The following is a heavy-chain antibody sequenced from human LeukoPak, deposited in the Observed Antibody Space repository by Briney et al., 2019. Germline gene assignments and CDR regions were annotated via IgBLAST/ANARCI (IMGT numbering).Heavy chain of an antibody. D-gene: IGHD2-2*01. CDR1: GFTFSSYA. Sequence: PGGSLRLSCAASGFTFSSYAMHWVRQAPGKGLEWVAVISYDGSNKYYADSVKGRFTISRDNSKNTLYLQMNSLRAEDTAVNYCAREGVPAAIAFDYWGQGTLVTVSS. J-gene: IGHJ4*02. V-gene: IGHV3-30-3*01. CDR2: ISYDGSNK. CDR3: AREGVPAAIAFDY.